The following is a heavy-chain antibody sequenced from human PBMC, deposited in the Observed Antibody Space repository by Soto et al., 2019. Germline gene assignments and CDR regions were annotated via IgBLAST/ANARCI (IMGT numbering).Heavy chain of an antibody. CDR2: ISYDGSNK. D-gene: IGHD4-17*01. V-gene: IGHV3-30*18. CDR1: GFTFSSYG. J-gene: IGHJ6*02. Sequence: GGSLRLSCAASGFTFSSYGMHWVRQAPGKGLEWVAVISYDGSNKYYADSVKGRFTISRDNSKNTLYLQMNSLRAEDTAVYYCAKASDYGRRLTAYGMDVWGQGTTVTAP. CDR3: AKASDYGRRLTAYGMDV.